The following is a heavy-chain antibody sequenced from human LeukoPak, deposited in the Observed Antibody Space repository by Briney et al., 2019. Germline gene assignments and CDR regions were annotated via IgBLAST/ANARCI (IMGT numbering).Heavy chain of an antibody. CDR2: IRSKANNYAT. CDR1: GFTFSGST. V-gene: IGHV3-73*01. D-gene: IGHD1-26*01. Sequence: GGSLKLSCAASGFTFSGSTMHWVRQASRKGLEWVGRIRSKANNYATAYATSVKGRFTLSRDDSKNTAYLQMNSLKTEDTAVYYCIRGAASGSYYGFDVWGQGATVTVSS. CDR3: IRGAASGSYYGFDV. J-gene: IGHJ6*02.